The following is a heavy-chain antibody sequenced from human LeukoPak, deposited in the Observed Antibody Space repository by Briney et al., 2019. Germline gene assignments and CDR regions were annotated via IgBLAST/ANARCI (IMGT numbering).Heavy chain of an antibody. J-gene: IGHJ4*02. CDR1: GFTFSSYS. V-gene: IGHV3-21*01. D-gene: IGHD5-18*01. CDR2: ISSSSSYI. CDR3: TKEEQQLWFFDY. Sequence: TGGSLRLSCAASGFTFSSYSMNWVRQAPGKGLEWVSSISSSSSYIYYADSVKGRFTISRDNAKNTLYLQMNSLRAEDTAVYYCTKEEQQLWFFDYWGQGTLVTVSS.